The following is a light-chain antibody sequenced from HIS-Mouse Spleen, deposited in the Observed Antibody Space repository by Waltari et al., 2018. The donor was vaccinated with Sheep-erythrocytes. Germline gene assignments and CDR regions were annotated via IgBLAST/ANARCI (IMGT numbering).Light chain of an antibody. CDR1: QSVSSY. J-gene: IGKJ2*01. Sequence: EIVLTQSPATLSLSPGERATLSCRASQSVSSYLAWYQQKPGQAPRLHIYDASNRATGIPARFRGSGSGTDFTLTISSLEPEDFAVYYCQQRSNWYTFGQGTKLEIK. V-gene: IGKV3-11*01. CDR3: QQRSNWYT. CDR2: DAS.